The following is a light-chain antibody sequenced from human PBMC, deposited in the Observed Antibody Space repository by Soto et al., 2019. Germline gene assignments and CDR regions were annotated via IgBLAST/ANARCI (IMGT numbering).Light chain of an antibody. CDR1: QGIGNA. CDR2: DAS. Sequence: IQMAQSPSYLSASMGDRVTISCRASQGIGNALGWYQQKPGKAPKLLIYDASSLESGVPSRFSGSGSGTEFTLTISSLQPDDFATYYCQQYNSYPWTFGQGTKVDIK. V-gene: IGKV1-13*02. CDR3: QQYNSYPWT. J-gene: IGKJ1*01.